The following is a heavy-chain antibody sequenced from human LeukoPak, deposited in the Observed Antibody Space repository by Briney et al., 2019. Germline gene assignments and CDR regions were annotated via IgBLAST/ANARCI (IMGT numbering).Heavy chain of an antibody. D-gene: IGHD6-13*01. J-gene: IGHJ4*02. CDR2: ISPYSGNT. V-gene: IGHV1-18*01. Sequence: ASVKVSFKASGYTFHNYGISWVRQAPGQGLEWMRWISPYSGNTDYTERLQGRVTMTTDTSTTTAFMELRSLRSDDTAVYYCARTSGVSAAGSPYYFDYWGQGTLVTVSS. CDR3: ARTSGVSAAGSPYYFDY. CDR1: GYTFHNYG.